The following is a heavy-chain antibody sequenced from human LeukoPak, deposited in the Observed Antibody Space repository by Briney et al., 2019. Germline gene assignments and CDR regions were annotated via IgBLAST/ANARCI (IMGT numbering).Heavy chain of an antibody. Sequence: SETLSLTCTVSGGSIRSYYWSWIRQPPGKGLEWIGYIYYSGSTNYNPSLKSRVAISVDTSKNQFSLKLSSVTAADTAVYYCARVTGYMIEDYFDYWGQGTLVTVSS. V-gene: IGHV4-59*01. D-gene: IGHD3-22*01. CDR2: IYYSGST. CDR1: GGSIRSYY. CDR3: ARVTGYMIEDYFDY. J-gene: IGHJ4*02.